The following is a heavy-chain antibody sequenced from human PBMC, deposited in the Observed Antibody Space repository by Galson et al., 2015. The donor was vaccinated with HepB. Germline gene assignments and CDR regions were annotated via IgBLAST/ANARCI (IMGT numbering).Heavy chain of an antibody. J-gene: IGHJ4*02. V-gene: IGHV3-9*01. CDR2: ISWNSGSI. CDR1: GFTFDDYA. CDR3: ARAGNYRFDF. D-gene: IGHD3-3*01. Sequence: SLRLSCAASGFTFDDYAMHWVRQAPGKGLEWVSGISWNSGSIDYADSVRGRFTISRDNAKNTLYLQMSSLRADDTAIYYCARAGNYRFDFWGQGTLVTVSS.